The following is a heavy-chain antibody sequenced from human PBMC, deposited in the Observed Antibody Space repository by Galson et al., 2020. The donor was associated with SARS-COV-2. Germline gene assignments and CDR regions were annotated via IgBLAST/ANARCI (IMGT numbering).Heavy chain of an antibody. D-gene: IGHD6-19*01. J-gene: IGHJ4*02. CDR1: GFSLTTSGMC. V-gene: IGHV2-70*11. CDR3: ARIDSSGCRGNY. Sequence: ESGPTLVKPTQTLTLTCTFSGFSLTTSGMCVGWIRQPPGKALEWLARIDWDDDEYYSASLKTRLTISKDTSKNQVVLTMTNMDPVDTATYSCARIDSSGCRGNYWGQGTLVTVSS. CDR2: IDWDDDE.